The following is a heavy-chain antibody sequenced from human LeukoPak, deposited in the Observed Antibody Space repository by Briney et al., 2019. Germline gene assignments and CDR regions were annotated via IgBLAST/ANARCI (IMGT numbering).Heavy chain of an antibody. CDR1: GSSITSYH. V-gene: IGHV4-4*07. J-gene: IGHJ5*02. CDR3: ARDADGADQFDP. D-gene: IGHD3-10*01. CDR2: LSASGTT. Sequence: SETLSLTCTVSGSSITSYHWTWIRQPAGKGLEWIGRLSASGTTNFNPSLKSRVTISGDKTKKQVSLRLSSVTAADTAVYYCARDADGADQFDPWGPGTLVSVSS.